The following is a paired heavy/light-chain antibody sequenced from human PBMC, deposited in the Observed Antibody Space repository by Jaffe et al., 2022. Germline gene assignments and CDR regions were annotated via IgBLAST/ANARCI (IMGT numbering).Light chain of an antibody. CDR3: YSTDSSGNLNWV. J-gene: IGLJ3*02. CDR1: ALPKKY. V-gene: IGLV3-10*01. Sequence: SYELTQPPSVSVSPGQTARITCSGDALPKKYAYWYQQKSGQAPVLVIYEDSKRPSGIPERFSGSSSGTMATLTISGAQVEDEADYYCYSTDSSGNLNWVFGGGTKLTVL. CDR2: EDS.
Heavy chain of an antibody. CDR3: ARDLWFGESRSDY. V-gene: IGHV1-46*01. Sequence: QVQLVQSGAEVKKPGASVKVSCKASGYTFTSYYMHWVRQAPGQGLEWMGIINPSGGSTSYAQKFQGRVTMTRDTSTSTVYMELSSLRSEDTAVYYCARDLWFGESRSDYWGQGTLVTVSS. J-gene: IGHJ4*02. CDR2: INPSGGST. CDR1: GYTFTSYY. D-gene: IGHD3-10*01.